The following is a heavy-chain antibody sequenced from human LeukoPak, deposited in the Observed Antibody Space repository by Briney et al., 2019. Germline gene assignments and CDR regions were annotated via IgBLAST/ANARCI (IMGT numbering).Heavy chain of an antibody. CDR1: GGTFSSYA. V-gene: IGHV1-69*13. CDR3: ARDLRYYYDSSGYYDY. CDR2: IIPIFGTA. J-gene: IGHJ4*02. D-gene: IGHD3-22*01. Sequence: ASVKVSCKASGGTFSSYAISWVRQAPGQGLEWMGGIIPIFGTANYAQKFQGRVTITADESTSTAYMELSSLRSEDTAVYYCARDLRYYYDSSGYYDYWGQGTLVTVSS.